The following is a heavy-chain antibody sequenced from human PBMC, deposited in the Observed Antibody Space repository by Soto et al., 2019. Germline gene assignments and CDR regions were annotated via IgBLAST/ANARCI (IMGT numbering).Heavy chain of an antibody. J-gene: IGHJ6*02. Sequence: QVLLVESGGGVVQAGWSLRLSCAAPGFIISTYAMYWVRQAPGKGLEWVALIPSEGYNKYYADSVRGRFTISRDNSKNTLYLEMNSLRDEDTAVYYCAREAYYYDGDGYGGLSSYGMDVWGQGTTVTVSS. CDR3: AREAYYYDGDGYGGLSSYGMDV. CDR1: GFIISTYA. V-gene: IGHV3-30-3*01. D-gene: IGHD3-22*01. CDR2: IPSEGYNK.